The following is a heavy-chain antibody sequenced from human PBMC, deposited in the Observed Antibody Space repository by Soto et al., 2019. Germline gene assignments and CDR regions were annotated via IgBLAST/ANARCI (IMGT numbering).Heavy chain of an antibody. CDR2: FYYSGST. Sequence: NPSETLSLTCTVSGGSISRYYWNWIRQPPGKGLEWIGYFYYSGSTNYNPSLKSRATISVDTSKNQFSLKLSSVTAADTAVYYCARRSGDDFWSGYAAMDVWGQGTTVTVSS. CDR1: GGSISRYY. CDR3: ARRSGDDFWSGYAAMDV. D-gene: IGHD3-3*01. V-gene: IGHV4-59*01. J-gene: IGHJ6*02.